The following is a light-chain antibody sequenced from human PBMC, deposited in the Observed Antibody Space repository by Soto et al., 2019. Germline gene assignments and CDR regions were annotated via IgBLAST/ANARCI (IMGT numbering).Light chain of an antibody. CDR1: SSNVGSNT. J-gene: IGLJ3*02. Sequence: QSVLTQPPSASGTPGQRVTISWSGSSSNVGSNTVSWYQQLPGTAPKVLIYSDDQRPSGVPDRFSGSRSGSSASLAISGLQSGDEAAYYCASWEDSLNGWVIGGGTQLTVL. V-gene: IGLV1-44*01. CDR2: SDD. CDR3: ASWEDSLNGWV.